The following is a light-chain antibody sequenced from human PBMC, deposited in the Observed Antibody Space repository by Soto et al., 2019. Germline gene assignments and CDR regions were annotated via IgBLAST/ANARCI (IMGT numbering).Light chain of an antibody. V-gene: IGLV2-23*01. J-gene: IGLJ2*01. Sequence: QSALTQPASVSGSPGQSITISCTGTSSDDGSYNLVSWYQQYPGKAPKLMIYEDDERPSGVSNRFSGSKSGNTASLTISGLQAEDEADYYCYSYAGRSTSVFGRGTKLTVL. CDR3: YSYAGRSTSV. CDR2: EDD. CDR1: SSDDGSYNL.